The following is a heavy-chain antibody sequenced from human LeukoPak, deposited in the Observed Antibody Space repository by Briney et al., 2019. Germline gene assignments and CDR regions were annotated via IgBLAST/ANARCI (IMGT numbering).Heavy chain of an antibody. CDR1: GGSISSYY. J-gene: IGHJ4*02. CDR3: ARDSGGSYYPRPPFDY. CDR2: IYYSGST. Sequence: SETLSLTCTVSGGSISSYYWSWIRQPPGKGLEWIGYIYYSGSTNYNPSLKSRVTISVDMSKNQFSLKLSSVTAADTAVYYCARDSGGSYYPRPPFDYWGQGTLVTVSS. D-gene: IGHD1-26*01. V-gene: IGHV4-59*01.